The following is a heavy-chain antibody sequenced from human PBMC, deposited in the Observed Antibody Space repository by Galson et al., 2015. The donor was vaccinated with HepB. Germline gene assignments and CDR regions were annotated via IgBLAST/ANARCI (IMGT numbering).Heavy chain of an antibody. D-gene: IGHD1-26*01. Sequence: SVKVSCKASGYTFTGYYMHWVRQAPGQGLEWMGRINPNSGGTNYAQKFQGRVTMTRDTSISTAYMELSRLRSDDTAVYYCARSEGGSYRESNFDYWGQGTLVTVSS. CDR3: ARSEGGSYRESNFDY. CDR2: INPNSGGT. V-gene: IGHV1-2*06. J-gene: IGHJ4*02. CDR1: GYTFTGYY.